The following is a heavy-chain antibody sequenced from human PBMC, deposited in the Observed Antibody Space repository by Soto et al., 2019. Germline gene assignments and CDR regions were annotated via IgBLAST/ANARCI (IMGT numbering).Heavy chain of an antibody. V-gene: IGHV3-9*01. CDR2: ISWNSGSI. J-gene: IGHJ1*01. Sequence: EVQLVESGGGLVQPCRSLRLSCAASGFTFDDYAMHWVRQAPGKGLEWVSGISWNSGSIGYADSVKGRFTISRDNAKNSLYLQMNSLRAEDTALYYCAKDNRTTVTTSHFQHWGQGTLVTVSS. CDR3: AKDNRTTVTTSHFQH. D-gene: IGHD4-17*01. CDR1: GFTFDDYA.